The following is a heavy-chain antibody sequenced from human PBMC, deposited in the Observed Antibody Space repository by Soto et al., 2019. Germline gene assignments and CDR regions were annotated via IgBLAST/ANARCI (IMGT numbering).Heavy chain of an antibody. CDR3: ARDGVAPGLYFDH. J-gene: IGHJ4*02. V-gene: IGHV3-7*03. D-gene: IGHD6-13*01. CDR2: IKYGGRAK. CDR1: GFTFSSYS. Sequence: GGSLRLSCAASGFTFSSYSMNWVRQAPGKRLEWVSSIKYGGRAKNYVDSVKGRFTISRDNAKNSVYLQMASLRAEDTAVYYCARDGVAPGLYFDHWGQGTPVTVSS.